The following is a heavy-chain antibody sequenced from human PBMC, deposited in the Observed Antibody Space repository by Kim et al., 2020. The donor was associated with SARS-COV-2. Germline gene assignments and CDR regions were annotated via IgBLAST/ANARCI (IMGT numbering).Heavy chain of an antibody. CDR2: IYTSGST. CDR3: ARDTAARPYNWFDP. V-gene: IGHV4-4*07. J-gene: IGHJ5*02. Sequence: SETLSLTCTVSGGSISSYYWSWIRQPAGKGLEWIGRIYTSGSTNYNPSLKSRVTMSVDTSKNQFSLKLSSVTAADTAVYYCARDTAARPYNWFDPWGQGTLVTVSS. CDR1: GGSISSYY. D-gene: IGHD6-6*01.